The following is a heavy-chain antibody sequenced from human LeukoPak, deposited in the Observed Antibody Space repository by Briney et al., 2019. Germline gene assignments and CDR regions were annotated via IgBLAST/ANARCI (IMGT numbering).Heavy chain of an antibody. D-gene: IGHD5-18*01. CDR2: IYHSGST. J-gene: IGHJ4*02. V-gene: IGHV4-30-2*01. CDR3: ARVSYGTGGIDY. CDR1: GGSISSGGYS. Sequence: PSQTLSLTCAVPGGSISSGGYSWSWIRQPPGKGLEWIGYIYHSGSTYYNPSLKSRVTISVDRSKNQFSLKLSSVTAADTAVYYCARVSYGTGGIDYWGQGTLVTVSS.